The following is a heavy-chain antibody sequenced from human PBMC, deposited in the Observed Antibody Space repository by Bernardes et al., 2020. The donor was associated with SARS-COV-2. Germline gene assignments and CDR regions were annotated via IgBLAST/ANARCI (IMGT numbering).Heavy chain of an antibody. Sequence: GGSLRLSCAASGFTFSSYGMHWVRQAPGKGLEWVAVIWYDGSNKYYADSVKGRFTISRDNSKNTLYLQMNSLRAEDTAVYYCARVRYSEDYDILTGPIYYYYGMDVWGQGTTVIVSS. CDR2: IWYDGSNK. V-gene: IGHV3-33*08. CDR1: GFTFSSYG. J-gene: IGHJ6*02. D-gene: IGHD3-9*01. CDR3: ARVRYSEDYDILTGPIYYYYGMDV.